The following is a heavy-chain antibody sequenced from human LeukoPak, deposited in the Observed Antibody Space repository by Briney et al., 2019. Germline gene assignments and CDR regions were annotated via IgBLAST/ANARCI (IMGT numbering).Heavy chain of an antibody. CDR1: GFTFDDCA. CDR2: ISWNSGSI. V-gene: IGHV3-9*01. Sequence: GRSLRLSCAASGFTFDDCAMHWVRQAPGKGLEWVSGISWNSGSIGYADSVKGRFTISRDNAKNSLYLQMNSLRAEDTALYYCAKAKGYSGNGDFDYWGQGTLVTVSS. D-gene: IGHD1-26*01. CDR3: AKAKGYSGNGDFDY. J-gene: IGHJ4*02.